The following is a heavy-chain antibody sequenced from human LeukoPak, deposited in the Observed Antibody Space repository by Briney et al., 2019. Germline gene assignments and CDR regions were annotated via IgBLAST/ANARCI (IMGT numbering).Heavy chain of an antibody. D-gene: IGHD3-3*01. J-gene: IGHJ4*02. CDR2: ISYDGSNK. CDR3: ARDPTVTIFGVVKN. CDR1: GFTFSSYA. V-gene: IGHV3-30-3*01. Sequence: GRSLRLSCAASGFTFSSYAMHWVRQAPGKGLEWVAVISYDGSNKYYADSVKGRFTISRDNSKNTLYLQMNGLRAEDTAVYYCARDPTVTIFGVVKNWGQGTLVTVSS.